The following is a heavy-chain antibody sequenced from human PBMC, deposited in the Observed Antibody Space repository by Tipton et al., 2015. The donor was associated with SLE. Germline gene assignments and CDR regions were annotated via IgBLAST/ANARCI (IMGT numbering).Heavy chain of an antibody. CDR2: IFPGDSDT. D-gene: IGHD1-26*01. CDR3: ARHATRGSVSGMDV. CDR1: GYSFTNYW. Sequence: QLVQSGAEVKKPGESLKISCKGSGYSFTNYWIVWVRQMPGKGLEWMGIIFPGDSDTRYSPSFQGQVTFSADQSINTAYLQWSSLKASDTAMYFCARHATRGSVSGMDVWGQGTTVTVSS. V-gene: IGHV5-51*01. J-gene: IGHJ6*02.